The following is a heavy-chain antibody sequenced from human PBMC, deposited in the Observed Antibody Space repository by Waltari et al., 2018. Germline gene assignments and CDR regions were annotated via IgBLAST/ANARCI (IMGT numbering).Heavy chain of an antibody. D-gene: IGHD5-12*01. CDR1: GFSFSTDN. V-gene: IGHV3-48*01. CDR3: ARGRDGYIQDVFDI. Sequence: EVQLVESGGGMVQPGESVRLSCAAAGFSFSTDNMNWVRQAPGKGLECVSYISSSTTTYYADYVKGRFTISRDNAKNSLYLQMNSLRAEDTALYYCARGRDGYIQDVFDIWGQGTMVSVSS. CDR2: ISSSTTT. J-gene: IGHJ3*02.